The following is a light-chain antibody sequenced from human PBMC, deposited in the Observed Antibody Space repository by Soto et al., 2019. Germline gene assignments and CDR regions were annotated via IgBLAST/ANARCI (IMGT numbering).Light chain of an antibody. Sequence: EIVLTQSPATLSLSPGERATLSCRASQSVRSYLAWYQQKIGQAPRLLIYDASNRATGIPARFSGSGSGTDFTLTISSLEPEDFAGYYCQQRSNWPLTFGVGTKVEIK. CDR1: QSVRSY. CDR3: QQRSNWPLT. CDR2: DAS. V-gene: IGKV3-11*01. J-gene: IGKJ4*01.